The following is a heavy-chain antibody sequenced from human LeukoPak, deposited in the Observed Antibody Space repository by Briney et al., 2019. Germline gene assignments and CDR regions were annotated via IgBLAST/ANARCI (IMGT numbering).Heavy chain of an antibody. CDR3: ASPKDHSSTDGMDV. CDR1: GFTFSSYA. CDR2: ISYDGSNK. J-gene: IGHJ6*02. D-gene: IGHD6-13*01. Sequence: GGSLRLPCAASGFTFSSYAMHWVRQAPGKGLEWVAVISYDGSNKYYADSVKGRFTISRDNSKNTLYLQMNSLRAEDTAVYYCASPKDHSSTDGMDVWGQGTTVTVSS. V-gene: IGHV3-30-3*01.